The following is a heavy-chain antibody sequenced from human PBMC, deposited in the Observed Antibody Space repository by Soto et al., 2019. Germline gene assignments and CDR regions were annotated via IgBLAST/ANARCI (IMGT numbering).Heavy chain of an antibody. CDR2: IVPMFGTS. V-gene: IGHV1-69*06. J-gene: IGHJ4*02. Sequence: QERLVQSGAEVRKPGSSVKVSCKVTGGTSTRYAINWVRQAPGQGLEWMGGIVPMFGTSKYAQQFQGRVTITAHTTTNLAYMELRSLGSEDTAGYYCNRGSEYEFWTGDLWGQGTLVAVSS. CDR1: GGTSTRYA. CDR3: NRGSEYEFWTGDL. D-gene: IGHD3-3*01.